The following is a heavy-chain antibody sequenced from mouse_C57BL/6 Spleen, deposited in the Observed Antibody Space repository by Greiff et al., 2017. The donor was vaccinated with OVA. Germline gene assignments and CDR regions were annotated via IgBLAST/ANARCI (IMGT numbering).Heavy chain of an antibody. J-gene: IGHJ4*01. CDR1: GYTFTSYD. V-gene: IGHV1-85*01. CDR2: IYPSDGST. Sequence: QVQLQQSGPELVKPGASVKLSCKASGYTFTSYDINWVKQRPGQGLEWIGRIYPSDGSTKYNEKFKSKATLTVDTSSSTAYMELRSLTSEDSAVYYCARRVHVNYARDYWGQGTSVTVSS. CDR3: ARRVHVNYARDY. D-gene: IGHD2-14*01.